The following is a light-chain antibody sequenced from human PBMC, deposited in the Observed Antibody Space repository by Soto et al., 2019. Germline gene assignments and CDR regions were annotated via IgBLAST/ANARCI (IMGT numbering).Light chain of an antibody. CDR1: SSNIGSDT. V-gene: IGLV1-44*01. J-gene: IGLJ2*01. CDR2: TSN. Sequence: HSVLTQPPSASGTPGQRVAISCSGSSSNIGSDTVNWYQHLPGTAPKLLIHTSNQRPSGVPDRFSGSRSGTSASLAISGLQSEDEADYYCAAWDDSLNGVVFGGGTQLTVL. CDR3: AAWDDSLNGVV.